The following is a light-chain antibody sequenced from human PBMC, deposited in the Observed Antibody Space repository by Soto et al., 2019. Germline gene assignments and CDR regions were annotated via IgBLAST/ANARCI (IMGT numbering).Light chain of an antibody. CDR2: QTS. Sequence: EIVLTQSPATLSSFPGDRVTLSCRASQYINTRLAWYQHRPGQAPRLLIYQTSLRAAGIPARFSASGSGTDVTLTISDVQPDDFALYYCHQRQSWPRTFGQGTKVDI. J-gene: IGKJ1*01. CDR3: HQRQSWPRT. CDR1: QYINTR. V-gene: IGKV3-11*01.